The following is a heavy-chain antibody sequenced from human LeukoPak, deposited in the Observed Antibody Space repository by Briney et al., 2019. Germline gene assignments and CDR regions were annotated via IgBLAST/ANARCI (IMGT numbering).Heavy chain of an antibody. CDR2: IYTSGST. V-gene: IGHV4-4*07. J-gene: IGHJ4*02. D-gene: IGHD3-22*01. Sequence: SETLSLTCTVPGGSISSYYWSSIRQPAGKGLEWIGRIYTSGSTNYNPSLKSRVTMSVGTSKNQFSLKLSSVTAADTAVYYCARDSPVYYDSSGYYLGYFDYWGQGTLVTVSS. CDR1: GGSISSYY. CDR3: ARDSPVYYDSSGYYLGYFDY.